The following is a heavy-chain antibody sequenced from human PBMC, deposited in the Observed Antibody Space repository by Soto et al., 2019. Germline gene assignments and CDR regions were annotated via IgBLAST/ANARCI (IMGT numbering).Heavy chain of an antibody. CDR1: GYTFTSYA. V-gene: IGHV1-3*01. CDR2: INAGNGNA. J-gene: IGHJ5*02. Sequence: ASVKVSCKASGYTFTSYAMRWVRQAPGQRLEWMGWINAGNGNAKYSQKFQGRVTITRDTSASTAYMELSSLRSEDTAVYYCARDEGFVYYYSSGYPAFYPCAQRTLVTVS. D-gene: IGHD3-22*01. CDR3: ARDEGFVYYYSSGYPAFYP.